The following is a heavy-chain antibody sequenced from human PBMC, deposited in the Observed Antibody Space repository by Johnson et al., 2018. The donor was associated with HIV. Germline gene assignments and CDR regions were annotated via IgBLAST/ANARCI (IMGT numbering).Heavy chain of an antibody. Sequence: VQLVESGGGLIQPGESLRLSCAASGFTVSTYHMSWVRQAPGKGLEWVSVIYDGGSTYYADSVKGRFTISRDNSKNTLYLQMHSLRAEDTAVYYCARDRDYLQAVAGPSDAFDIWGQGTMVTVSS. CDR1: GFTVSTYH. V-gene: IGHV3-66*03. D-gene: IGHD6-19*01. CDR2: IYDGGST. CDR3: ARDRDYLQAVAGPSDAFDI. J-gene: IGHJ3*02.